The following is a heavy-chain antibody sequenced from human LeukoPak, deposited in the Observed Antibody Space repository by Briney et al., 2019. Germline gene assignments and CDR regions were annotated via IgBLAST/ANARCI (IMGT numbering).Heavy chain of an antibody. Sequence: GGSLRLSCTASGFTFSTYNMNWVRQAPGKGLEWVSYISSSSSTIYYADSVKGRFTISRDNAKNSLYLQMNSLRAEDTAVYYCARDKGEGYWGQGTLVTVSS. CDR2: ISSSSSTI. D-gene: IGHD3-16*01. CDR3: ARDKGEGY. J-gene: IGHJ4*02. CDR1: GFTFSTYN. V-gene: IGHV3-48*01.